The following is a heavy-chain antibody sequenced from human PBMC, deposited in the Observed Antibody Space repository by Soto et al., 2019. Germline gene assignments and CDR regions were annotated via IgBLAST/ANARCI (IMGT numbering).Heavy chain of an antibody. Sequence: QVQLVESGGGVVQPGRSLRLSCAASGFRFSSYGMHWVRQAPGKGLEWVAVTSYDGGDTHYVDSVKGRFTISRDNSKNTLYLPMDSLSTDDTAVYYCAKDLSTLGRNCFDSWGQGTLVTVSS. D-gene: IGHD3-3*02. CDR3: AKDLSTLGRNCFDS. V-gene: IGHV3-30*18. CDR1: GFRFSSYG. J-gene: IGHJ4*02. CDR2: TSYDGGDT.